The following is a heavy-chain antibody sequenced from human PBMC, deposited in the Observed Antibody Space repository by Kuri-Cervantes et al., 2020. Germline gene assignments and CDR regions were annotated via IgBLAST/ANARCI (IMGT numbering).Heavy chain of an antibody. CDR1: GGSISSYY. J-gene: IGHJ5*02. CDR2: INHSGST. D-gene: IGHD6-13*01. Sequence: SETLSLTCTVSGGSISSYYWSWIRQPPGKGLEWIGEINHSGSTNYNPSLKSRVTISVDTSKNQFSLKLSSVTAADTAVYYCARGLSVAAGKDGWFDPWGQGTLVTVSS. V-gene: IGHV4-34*01. CDR3: ARGLSVAAGKDGWFDP.